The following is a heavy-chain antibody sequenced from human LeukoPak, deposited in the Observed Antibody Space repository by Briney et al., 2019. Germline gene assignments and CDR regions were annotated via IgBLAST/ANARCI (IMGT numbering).Heavy chain of an antibody. D-gene: IGHD3-10*01. Sequence: SETLSLTCTVSGGSISSSSYYWSWIRQPPGKGLEWIGYIYYSGSTNYNPSLKSRVTISVDTSKNQFSLKLSSVTAADTAVYYCARGALWFGAAGFDYWGQGTLVTVSS. V-gene: IGHV4-61*05. CDR3: ARGALWFGAAGFDY. CDR1: GGSISSSSYY. J-gene: IGHJ4*02. CDR2: IYYSGST.